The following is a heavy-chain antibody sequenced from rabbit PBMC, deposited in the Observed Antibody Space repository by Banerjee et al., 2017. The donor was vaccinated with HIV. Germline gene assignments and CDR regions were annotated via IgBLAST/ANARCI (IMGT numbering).Heavy chain of an antibody. J-gene: IGHJ4*01. V-gene: IGHV1S47*01. CDR3: ARGYAGSYHNL. D-gene: IGHD4-2*01. CDR2: IDPVFRST. Sequence: QEQLVESGGGLVQPGGSLKLSCKASGFDFSSYGVSWVRQAPGKGLEWIGYIDPVFRSTYYANWVNGQFTISSHNAQNTLYLQLNSLTAADTATYFCARGYAGSYHNLWGQGTLVTVS. CDR1: GFDFSSYG.